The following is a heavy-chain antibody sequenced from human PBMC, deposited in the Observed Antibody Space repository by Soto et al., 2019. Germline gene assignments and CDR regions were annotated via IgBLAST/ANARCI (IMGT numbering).Heavy chain of an antibody. CDR2: VIPMVGMS. CDR3: ATNYGLGSAHFDY. D-gene: IGHD3-16*01. Sequence: QVQLVQSGAEVKKPGSSVKVSCTASGGTFNFYSISWVRQAPGQGLEWVGRVIPMVGMSEYAQKFQGRVTITADKSTSTAYMNLRSLRSEDTAVYYCATNYGLGSAHFDYWGQGTLVTVSS. CDR1: GGTFNFYS. J-gene: IGHJ4*02. V-gene: IGHV1-69*02.